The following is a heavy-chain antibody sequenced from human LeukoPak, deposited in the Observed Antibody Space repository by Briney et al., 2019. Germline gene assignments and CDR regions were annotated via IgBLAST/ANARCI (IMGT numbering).Heavy chain of an antibody. V-gene: IGHV4-34*01. CDR3: ARGGYDYVWGSYRSPNFDY. J-gene: IGHJ4*02. D-gene: IGHD3-16*02. Sequence: SETLSLTCAVYGGSFSGYYWSWIRQPPGKGLEWIGEINHSGSTNYNPSLKSRVTISVDTSKKQFSLKLSSVTAADTAVYYCARGGYDYVWGSYRSPNFDYWGQGTLVTVSS. CDR1: GGSFSGYY. CDR2: INHSGST.